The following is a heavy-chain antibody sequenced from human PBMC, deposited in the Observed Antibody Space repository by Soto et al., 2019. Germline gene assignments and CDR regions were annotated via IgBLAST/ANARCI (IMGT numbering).Heavy chain of an antibody. CDR2: IYYSGST. CDR3: ASIAAADRYVYYGMDV. J-gene: IGHJ6*02. D-gene: IGHD6-25*01. V-gene: IGHV4-39*01. CDR1: GGSISTSSHY. Sequence: QLQLQESGPGLVKPSETLSLTCTVSGGSISTSSHYWGWIRQSPGKGLQWLGNIYYSGSTYYTPSLKSRLTISVDTSNNQFSLKLSSVTAADTAVYFCASIAAADRYVYYGMDVWGQGTTVTVSS.